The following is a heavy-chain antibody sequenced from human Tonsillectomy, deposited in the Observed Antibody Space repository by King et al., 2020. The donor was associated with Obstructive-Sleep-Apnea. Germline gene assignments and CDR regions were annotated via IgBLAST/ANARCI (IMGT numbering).Heavy chain of an antibody. J-gene: IGHJ3*02. D-gene: IGHD3-10*01. CDR2: ISYDGSNK. CDR1: GFTFSSYG. CDR3: AKGRRYYYGSGSYSPQRFAFDI. Sequence: QLVQSGGGVVQPGRSLRLFCAASGFTFSSYGMHWVRQAPGKGLEWVAVISYDGSNKYYADSVKGRFTISRDNSKNTLYLQMNSLRAEDTAVYYCAKGRRYYYGSGSYSPQRFAFDIWGQGTMVTVSS. V-gene: IGHV3-30*18.